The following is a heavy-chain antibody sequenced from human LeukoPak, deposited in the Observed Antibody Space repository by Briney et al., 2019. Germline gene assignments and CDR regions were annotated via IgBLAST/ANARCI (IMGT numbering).Heavy chain of an antibody. CDR3: ARDLNYMDV. CDR1: GFTVSSNY. J-gene: IGHJ6*03. V-gene: IGHV3-66*02. CDR2: IYSGGST. Sequence: PGGSLRLSCAASGFTVSSNYMSWVRQAPGEGLEWVSIIYSGGSTYYTDSVKGRFTISRDSSRNALYLQVNSLRAEDTAVYYCARDLNYMDVWGKGTTVTVSS.